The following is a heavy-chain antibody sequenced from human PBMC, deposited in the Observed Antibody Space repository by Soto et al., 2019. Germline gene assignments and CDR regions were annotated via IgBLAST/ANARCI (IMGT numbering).Heavy chain of an antibody. D-gene: IGHD3-9*01. Sequence: SETLSLTCTVSGGSISSGDYYWSWIRQPPGKGLEWIGYIYYSGSTYYNPSLKSRVTISADTSKNQFSLKLSSVTAADMAVYYCARAFDILTRYYFDYWGQGTLVTVSS. V-gene: IGHV4-30-4*01. J-gene: IGHJ4*02. CDR2: IYYSGST. CDR3: ARAFDILTRYYFDY. CDR1: GGSISSGDYY.